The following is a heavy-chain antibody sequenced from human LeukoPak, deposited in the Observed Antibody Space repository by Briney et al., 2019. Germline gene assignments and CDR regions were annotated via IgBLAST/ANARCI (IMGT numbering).Heavy chain of an antibody. CDR2: ISYDGSNK. CDR1: GFTFSSYA. J-gene: IGHJ4*02. Sequence: PGGSLRLSCAASGFTFSSYAMHWVRQAPGKGLEWVAVISYDGSNKYYADSVKGRFTISRDNSKNTLYLQMNSLRAEDTAVYYCARDRSLYCFDYWGQGTLVTVSS. V-gene: IGHV3-30*04. CDR3: ARDRSLYCFDY.